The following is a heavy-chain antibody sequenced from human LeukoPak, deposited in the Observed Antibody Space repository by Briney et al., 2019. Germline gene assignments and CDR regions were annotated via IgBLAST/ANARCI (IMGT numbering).Heavy chain of an antibody. CDR2: ISSSSSYI. V-gene: IGHV3-21*01. Sequence: PGGSLRLSCAASGFTFSSYSMNWVRQAPGKGLEWVSPISSSSSYIYYADSVKGRFTIPRDNAKNSLHLQMNSLRAEDTAVYYCARDGQTGTTVYWGQGTLVTVSS. D-gene: IGHD1-7*01. CDR3: ARDGQTGTTVY. J-gene: IGHJ4*02. CDR1: GFTFSSYS.